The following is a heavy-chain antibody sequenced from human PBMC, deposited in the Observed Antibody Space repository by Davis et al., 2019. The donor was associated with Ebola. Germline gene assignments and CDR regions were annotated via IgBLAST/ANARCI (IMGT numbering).Heavy chain of an antibody. CDR3: SKGWVRVAALLFDY. CDR2: ISSSGSST. CDR1: GFTFSSYS. D-gene: IGHD6-6*01. J-gene: IGHJ4*02. V-gene: IGHV3-23*01. Sequence: PGGSLRLSCPASGFTFSSYSMSWVRQPPGKGLEWVSAISSSGSSTYYADSVKGRFTISRDNSKNTLYLQMNSRRAEDTAVYYCSKGWVRVAALLFDYWGQGTLVTVSS.